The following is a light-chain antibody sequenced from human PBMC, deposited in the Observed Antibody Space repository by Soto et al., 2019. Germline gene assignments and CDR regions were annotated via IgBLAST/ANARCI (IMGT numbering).Light chain of an antibody. V-gene: IGKV3-20*01. CDR2: GAS. Sequence: VIAESPTTLAVSLLHIIKHKCRASQSVSSNLAWYQQKPGQAPRLLIYGASSRATGIPDRVSGSGSGTAFNLSLRTLEPEDFAVSYCQEYGTSPWTFGQGTKVDIK. CDR3: QEYGTSPWT. CDR1: QSVSSN. J-gene: IGKJ1*01.